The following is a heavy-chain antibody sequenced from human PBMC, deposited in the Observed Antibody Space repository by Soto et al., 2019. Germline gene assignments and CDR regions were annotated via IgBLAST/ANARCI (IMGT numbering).Heavy chain of an antibody. V-gene: IGHV3-7*01. Sequence: GGSLRLSCAASGFTFSNYWMCWVRQAPGKGLEWVANIKQDGTEKYYVDSVTGRITISRDNAKNSLYLQINSLRVEDTALYHCARSGVVGTRLQYIDLWGRGTLVTVSS. CDR3: ARSGVVGTRLQYIDL. J-gene: IGHJ2*01. CDR1: GFTFSNYW. CDR2: IKQDGTEK. D-gene: IGHD1-1*01.